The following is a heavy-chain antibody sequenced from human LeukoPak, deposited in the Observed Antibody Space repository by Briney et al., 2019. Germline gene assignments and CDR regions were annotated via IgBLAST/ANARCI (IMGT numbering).Heavy chain of an antibody. CDR2: IYTSGST. D-gene: IGHD3-9*01. V-gene: IGHV4-61*02. CDR1: GGSISSGSYY. Sequence: SETLSLTCTVSGGSISSGSYYWSWIRQPAGKGLEWIGRIYTSGSTNYNPSLKSRVTISVDTSKNQFSLKLSSVTAADTAVYYCARDPTYYDILTGYYGLAFDIWGQGTMVTVSS. J-gene: IGHJ3*02. CDR3: ARDPTYYDILTGYYGLAFDI.